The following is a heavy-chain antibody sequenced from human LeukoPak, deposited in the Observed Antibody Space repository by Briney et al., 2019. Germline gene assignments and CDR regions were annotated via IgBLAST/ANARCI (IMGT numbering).Heavy chain of an antibody. D-gene: IGHD3-10*01. CDR2: MNPNSGNT. CDR3: ARGAYYYGSGSYYRGPYYYMDV. V-gene: IGHV1-8*01. Sequence: ASVKVSCKASGYTFTSYDINWVRQATGQGLEWMGWMNPNSGNTGYAQKFQGRVTMTRNTSISTAYMELSSLRSEYTAVYYCARGAYYYGSGSYYRGPYYYMDVWGKGTTVTVSS. CDR1: GYTFTSYD. J-gene: IGHJ6*03.